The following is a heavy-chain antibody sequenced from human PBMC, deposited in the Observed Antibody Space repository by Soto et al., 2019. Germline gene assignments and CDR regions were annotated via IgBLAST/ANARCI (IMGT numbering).Heavy chain of an antibody. D-gene: IGHD6-6*01. V-gene: IGHV1-69*13. Sequence: GXSVKVASWASVGTFSSYAISWVRQAPGQGLEWMGGIIPIFGTANYAQKFQGRVTITADESTSTAYMELSSLRSEDTAVYYCARVFWQLVQLDGMDVWAQGTTVTVSS. J-gene: IGHJ6*02. CDR2: IIPIFGTA. CDR3: ARVFWQLVQLDGMDV. CDR1: VGTFSSYA.